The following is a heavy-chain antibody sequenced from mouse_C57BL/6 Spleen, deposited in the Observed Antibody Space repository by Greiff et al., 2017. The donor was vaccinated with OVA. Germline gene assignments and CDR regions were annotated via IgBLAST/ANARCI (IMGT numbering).Heavy chain of an antibody. CDR3: ARGYYGSSYWYFDV. J-gene: IGHJ1*03. D-gene: IGHD1-1*01. CDR1: GYTFTTYP. Sequence: VQLQQSGAELVKPGASVKMSCKASGYTFTTYPIEWMKQNHGKSLEWIGNFHPYNDDTKYNEKFKGKATLTVEKSYSTVYLELSRLTSDDAAVYYCARGYYGSSYWYFDVWGTGTTVTVSS. CDR2: FHPYNDDT. V-gene: IGHV1-47*01.